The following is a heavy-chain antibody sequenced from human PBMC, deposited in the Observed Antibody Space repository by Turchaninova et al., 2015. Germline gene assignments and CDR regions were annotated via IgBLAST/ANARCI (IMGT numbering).Heavy chain of an antibody. CDR3: ARSTLEWLFSAFDP. D-gene: IGHD3-3*01. CDR1: GYSISGGYF. J-gene: IGHJ5*02. Sequence: QVQLPESGPGLVKPSVTLSTTCAVSGYSISGGYFWGWIRQPPEKGLEWIGSIQHSGSAYYNLSLKSRVIISIDTSKNQFSLKLSSVTAADTAVYYCARSTLEWLFSAFDPWGQGAPVTVSS. CDR2: IQHSGSA. V-gene: IGHV4-38-2*01.